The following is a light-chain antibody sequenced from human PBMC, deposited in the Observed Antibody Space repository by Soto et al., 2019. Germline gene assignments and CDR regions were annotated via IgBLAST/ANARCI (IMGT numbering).Light chain of an antibody. CDR1: QSVSSSY. Sequence: EIVLTQSPGTLSLSPGERATLSCRASQSVSSSYLAWYQQKPGQAPRLLIYGASSRATVIPGRFSGSGSGTDFTLTISRLEPEDFAVYYCQQYGRSPFTFGPGTKVDIK. V-gene: IGKV3-20*01. J-gene: IGKJ3*01. CDR2: GAS. CDR3: QQYGRSPFT.